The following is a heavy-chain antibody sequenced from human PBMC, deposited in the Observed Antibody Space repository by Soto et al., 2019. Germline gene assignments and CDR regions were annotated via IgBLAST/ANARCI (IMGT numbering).Heavy chain of an antibody. CDR3: AKSITVTTWFDY. CDR2: ISGSGGST. J-gene: IGHJ4*02. V-gene: IGHV3-23*01. D-gene: IGHD4-17*01. CDR1: GFTFISYA. Sequence: GGSLRLSCAASGFTFISYAMSWCGQAPGKGLEWVSAISGSGGSTYYADSVKGRFTISRDNSKNTLYLQMNSLRAEDTAVYYCAKSITVTTWFDYWGQGTLVTVSS.